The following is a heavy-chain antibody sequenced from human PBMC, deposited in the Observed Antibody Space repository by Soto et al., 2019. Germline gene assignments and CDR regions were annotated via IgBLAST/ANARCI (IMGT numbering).Heavy chain of an antibody. J-gene: IGHJ1*01. Sequence: SETLSLTCTVSGGSISSGGYYWSWIRQHPGKGLEWIGYIYYSGSTYYNPSLKSRVTISVDTSKNQFSLKLSSVTAADTAVYYGARAAAGTGRYFQHWGKGTLVTVAS. CDR3: ARAAAGTGRYFQH. D-gene: IGHD6-13*01. V-gene: IGHV4-31*03. CDR2: IYYSGST. CDR1: GGSISSGGYY.